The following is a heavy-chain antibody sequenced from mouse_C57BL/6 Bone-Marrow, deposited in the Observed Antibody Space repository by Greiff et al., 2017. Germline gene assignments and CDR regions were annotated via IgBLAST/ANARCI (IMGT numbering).Heavy chain of an antibody. CDR2: IYPRSGNT. J-gene: IGHJ1*03. CDR1: GYTFTSYG. V-gene: IGHV1-81*01. D-gene: IGHD1-3*01. Sequence: VQLQQSGAELARPGASVKLSCKASGYTFTSYGISWVKQRTGQGLEWIGEIYPRSGNTYYNEKFKGKATLTADKSSSTAYMELRSLTSEDSEVYFCARQLAHWYFDVWGTGTTVTVSS. CDR3: ARQLAHWYFDV.